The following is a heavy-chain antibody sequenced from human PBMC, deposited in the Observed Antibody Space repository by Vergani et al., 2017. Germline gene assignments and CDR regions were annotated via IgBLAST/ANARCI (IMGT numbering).Heavy chain of an antibody. CDR2: IWYDGSNK. V-gene: IGHV3-33*01. CDR3: ARDPGACSGGSCYSWYFDL. Sequence: QVQLVESGGGVVQPGRSLRLSCAASGFTFSSYGMHWVRQAPGKGLEWVAVIWYDGSNKYYADSVKGRFTISRDNSKNTLYLQMNSLRAEDTAVYYCARDPGACSGGSCYSWYFDLWGRGTLVTVSS. J-gene: IGHJ2*01. CDR1: GFTFSSYG. D-gene: IGHD2-15*01.